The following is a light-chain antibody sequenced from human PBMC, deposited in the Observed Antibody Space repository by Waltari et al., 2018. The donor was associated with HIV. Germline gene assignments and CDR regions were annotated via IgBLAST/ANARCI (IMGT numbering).Light chain of an antibody. V-gene: IGLV2-23*01. J-gene: IGLJ3*02. CDR2: DDA. Sequence: QSALTQPASVSGSLGQSITISCTGASTTVGSYSLVSWYQNRPGQAPTLIIYDDAKRPLGISSRFSGSKSGNTASLTISGLQSEDEADYYCCSYGGDDTLVCGGGTKVTAL. CDR3: CSYGGDDTLV. CDR1: STTVGSYSL.